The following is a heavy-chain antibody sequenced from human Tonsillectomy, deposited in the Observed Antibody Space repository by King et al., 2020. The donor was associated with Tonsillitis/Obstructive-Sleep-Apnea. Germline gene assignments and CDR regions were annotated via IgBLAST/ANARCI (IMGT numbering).Heavy chain of an antibody. CDR3: EKGGGPELFTLDF. D-gene: IGHD1-26*01. J-gene: IGHJ4*02. Sequence: VQLVESGGCLEQPGGSLRLSCAASGFTFTNYAMNLARQAPGKGLEWVSGISVSGGTTYYADSVKGRFTISRDNSENTLYLQMNSLRAEDTAVYYCEKGGGPELFTLDFWGQGSLVTVSS. CDR2: ISVSGGTT. CDR1: GFTFTNYA. V-gene: IGHV3-23*04.